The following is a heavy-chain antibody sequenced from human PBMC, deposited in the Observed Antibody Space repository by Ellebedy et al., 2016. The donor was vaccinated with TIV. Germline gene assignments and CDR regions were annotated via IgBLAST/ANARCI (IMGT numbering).Heavy chain of an antibody. CDR3: ARDDSMVRGVLKINWFDP. Sequence: SETLSLXXTVSGYSISSGYYWGWIRQPPGKGLEWIGSIYHSGSTYYNPSLKSRVTISVDTSKNQFSLKLSSVTAADTAVYYCARDDSMVRGVLKINWFDPWGQGTLVTVSS. CDR1: GYSISSGYY. D-gene: IGHD3-10*01. V-gene: IGHV4-38-2*02. J-gene: IGHJ5*02. CDR2: IYHSGST.